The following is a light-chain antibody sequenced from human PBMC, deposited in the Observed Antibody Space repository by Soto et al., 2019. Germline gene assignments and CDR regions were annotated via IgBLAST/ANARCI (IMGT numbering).Light chain of an antibody. CDR3: SSYSSTKTRV. V-gene: IGLV2-14*01. J-gene: IGLJ1*01. CDR1: SSDVGNYNY. CDR2: EVR. Sequence: QSALTQPASVSGSPGQSITISCTGTSSDVGNYNYVSWYQHHPGKAPKVMIYEVRNRPSGVSNRFSGSKSGNTASLTISGLQAEDEADYYCSSYSSTKTRVFGARTKVTV.